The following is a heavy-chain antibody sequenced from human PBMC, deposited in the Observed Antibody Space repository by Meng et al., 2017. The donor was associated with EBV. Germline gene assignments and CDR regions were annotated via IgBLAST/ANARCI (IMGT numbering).Heavy chain of an antibody. CDR2: IIPIFGTA. Sequence: CCAEGEEPGSPGKGSCKASEGNFHNLAIRLGGTAPGTGPEGNGGIIPIFGTANYAQKFQGRVTITADKSTSTAYMELSSLRSEDTAVYYCARAEIAAAGRLDYWGQGTLVTVSS. V-gene: IGHV1-69*06. J-gene: IGHJ4*02. D-gene: IGHD6-13*01. CDR1: EGNFHNLA. CDR3: ARAEIAAAGRLDY.